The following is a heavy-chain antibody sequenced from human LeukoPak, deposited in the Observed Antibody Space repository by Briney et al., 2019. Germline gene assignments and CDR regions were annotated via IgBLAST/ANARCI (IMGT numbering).Heavy chain of an antibody. V-gene: IGHV3-21*01. J-gene: IGHJ4*02. CDR2: ITGSSNYI. Sequence: PGGSLRLSCAASGLTFRSYSMDWVRQAPGKGLEWVSSITGSSNYIYYADSLKGRFTISRDNAKNSLFLQMNSLRAEDTAVYYCARGIGAAGQYYFDSWGQGTLVTVSS. CDR1: GLTFRSYS. CDR3: ARGIGAAGQYYFDS. D-gene: IGHD6-13*01.